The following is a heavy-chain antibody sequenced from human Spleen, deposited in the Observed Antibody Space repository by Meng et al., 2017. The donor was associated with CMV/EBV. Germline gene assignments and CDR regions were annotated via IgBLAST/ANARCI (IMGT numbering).Heavy chain of an antibody. CDR2: IYSDGST. CDR3: ARSSGYSYGANAFDI. D-gene: IGHD5-18*01. CDR1: GLTVSSDY. Sequence: SGLTVSSDYMTWVRQAPGKGLEWVSSIYSDGSTHYADSVKGRFTISRDNSKNTMHLQMNSLRAEDTAVYYCARSSGYSYGANAFDIWGQGTMVTVSS. J-gene: IGHJ3*02. V-gene: IGHV3-53*01.